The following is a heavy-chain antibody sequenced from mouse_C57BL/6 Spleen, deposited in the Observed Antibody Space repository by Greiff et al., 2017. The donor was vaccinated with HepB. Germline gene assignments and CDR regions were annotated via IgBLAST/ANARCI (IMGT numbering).Heavy chain of an antibody. D-gene: IGHD2-2*01. CDR1: GYTFTSYT. Sequence: QVQLKESGAELARPGASVKMSCKASGYTFTSYTMHWVKQRPGQGLEWIGYINPSSGYTKYNQKFKDKATLTADKSSSTAYMQLSSLTSEDSAVYYCAKSYGYDGFDYWGQGTTLTVSS. V-gene: IGHV1-4*01. CDR3: AKSYGYDGFDY. CDR2: INPSSGYT. J-gene: IGHJ2*01.